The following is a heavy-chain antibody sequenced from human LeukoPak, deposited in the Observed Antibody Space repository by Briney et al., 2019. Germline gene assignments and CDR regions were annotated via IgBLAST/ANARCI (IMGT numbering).Heavy chain of an antibody. D-gene: IGHD2-15*01. CDR3: AKPYCSGDSCYSWGGFDI. CDR1: GFTFNNYG. CDR2: IRYDGGNK. V-gene: IGHV3-30*02. Sequence: GGALRLSCAASGFTFNNYGMNWVRQAPGKGLEWVAFIRYDGGNKYYPDSVKGRFTISRDNFKKTLFLQMKSLRAEDTGHYYCAKPYCSGDSCYSWGGFDIWGQGTMGIVSS. J-gene: IGHJ3*02.